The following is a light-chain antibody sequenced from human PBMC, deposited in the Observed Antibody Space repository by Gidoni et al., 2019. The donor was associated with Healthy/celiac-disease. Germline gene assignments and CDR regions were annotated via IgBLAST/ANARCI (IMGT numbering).Light chain of an antibody. CDR2: EDN. CDR3: QSYDSSNHYV. Sequence: NFMLTQPHSVSESPGMTVTISCTRSSGSIASNYVQWYQQRPGSAPTTVIYEDNQRPSGVPDRFSGSIDSSSNSASLTSAGLKTEDEADYYCQSYDSSNHYVFGTGTKVTVL. J-gene: IGLJ1*01. V-gene: IGLV6-57*04. CDR1: SGSIASNY.